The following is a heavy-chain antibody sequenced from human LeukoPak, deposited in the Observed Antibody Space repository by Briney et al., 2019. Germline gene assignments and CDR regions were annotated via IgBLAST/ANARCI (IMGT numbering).Heavy chain of an antibody. V-gene: IGHV3-49*04. Sequence: TGGSLRLPCTASGFTFGDYAMSWVRQAPGKGLEWVGFIRSKAYGGTTEYAASVKGRFTISRDVSKSIAYLQMNSLKTEDTAVYYCTRERLIRSIFGVVRMDVWGQGITVTVSS. CDR2: IRSKAYGGTT. J-gene: IGHJ6*02. D-gene: IGHD3-3*01. CDR1: GFTFGDYA. CDR3: TRERLIRSIFGVVRMDV.